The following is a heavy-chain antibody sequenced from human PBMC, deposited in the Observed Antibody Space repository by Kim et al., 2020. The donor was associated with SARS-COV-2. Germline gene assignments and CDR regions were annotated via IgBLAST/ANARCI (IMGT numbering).Heavy chain of an antibody. V-gene: IGHV4-34*01. Sequence: SETLSLTCAVYGGSFSGYYWSWIRQPPGKGLEWIGEINHSGSTNYNPSLKSRVTISVDTSKNQFSLKLSSVTAADTAVYYCDYYYDSSGWNAFDIWGQGTMVTVSS. D-gene: IGHD3-22*01. CDR3: DYYYDSSGWNAFDI. CDR2: INHSGST. J-gene: IGHJ3*02. CDR1: GGSFSGYY.